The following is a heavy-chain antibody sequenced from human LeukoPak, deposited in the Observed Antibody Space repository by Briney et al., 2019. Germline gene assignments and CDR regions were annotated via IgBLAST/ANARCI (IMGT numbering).Heavy chain of an antibody. J-gene: IGHJ4*02. Sequence: SVKVSCKASGSTSSSYAISWVRQAPGQGLEWMGRNIPILGIANYAQKFQGRVTITADKSTSTAYMELSSLRSEDTAVYYCAREWRIQLYLPDYWGQGTLVTVSS. CDR3: AREWRIQLYLPDY. D-gene: IGHD5-18*01. CDR1: GSTSSSYA. CDR2: NIPILGIA. V-gene: IGHV1-69*04.